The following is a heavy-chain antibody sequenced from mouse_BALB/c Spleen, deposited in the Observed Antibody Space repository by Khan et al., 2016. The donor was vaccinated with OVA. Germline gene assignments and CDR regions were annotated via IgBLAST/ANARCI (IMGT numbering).Heavy chain of an antibody. V-gene: IGHV9-4*02. J-gene: IGHJ4*01. D-gene: IGHD2-14*01. Sequence: QIQLVQSGPELKKPGETVRISCKASGYTFTTAGIQWVQKMPGKGLKWIGWINTHSGVPKYAEDFKGRFAFSLEISVNTAYLQITNLKNEDTATYCCARGEAGYYRHDGGAMEYWGQGTSVPVSS. CDR1: GYTFTTAG. CDR2: INTHSGVP. CDR3: ARGEAGYYRHDGGAMEY.